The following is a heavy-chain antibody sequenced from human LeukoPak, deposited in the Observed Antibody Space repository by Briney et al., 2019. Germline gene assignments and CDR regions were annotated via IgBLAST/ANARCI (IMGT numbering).Heavy chain of an antibody. D-gene: IGHD3-10*01. V-gene: IGHV3-13*01. CDR2: IGTAGDT. Sequence: GGSLRLSCAAFGFTFSSYDMHWVRQATGKGLEWVSAIGTAGDTYYPGSVKGRFTISRENAKNSLYLQMNSLRAGDTAVYYCARAGGGSGVEVAFYIWGQGTMVTVSS. CDR3: ARAGGGSGVEVAFYI. J-gene: IGHJ3*02. CDR1: GFTFSSYD.